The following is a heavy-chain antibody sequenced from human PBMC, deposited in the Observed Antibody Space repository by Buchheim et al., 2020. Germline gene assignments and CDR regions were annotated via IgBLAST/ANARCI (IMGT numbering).Heavy chain of an antibody. D-gene: IGHD6-19*01. CDR2: IYYSGST. J-gene: IGHJ4*02. V-gene: IGHV4-39*01. CDR3: ARHSIYSSGWYKRYYYFDY. CDR1: GGSISSSSYY. Sequence: QLQLQESGPGLVKPSETLSLTCTVSGGSISSSSYYWGWIRQPPGKGLEWIGSIYYSGSTYYNPSLKSRVTISVDTSQNQFSLKLSSVTAADTAVYYCARHSIYSSGWYKRYYYFDYWGQGTL.